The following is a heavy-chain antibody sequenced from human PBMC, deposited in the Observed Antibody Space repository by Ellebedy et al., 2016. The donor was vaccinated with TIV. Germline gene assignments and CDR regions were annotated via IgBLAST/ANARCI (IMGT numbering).Heavy chain of an antibody. Sequence: ASVNVSCKASGYNFTSYGISWVRQAPGQGLAWMGWIRAFNGDTNYAQKFQGRVTMTTDTLTSTAYMELRSLRSDETAVYYCARGFYERFDPWGQGTLVTVSS. D-gene: IGHD2/OR15-2a*01. V-gene: IGHV1-18*04. CDR2: IRAFNGDT. CDR3: ARGFYERFDP. J-gene: IGHJ5*02. CDR1: GYNFTSYG.